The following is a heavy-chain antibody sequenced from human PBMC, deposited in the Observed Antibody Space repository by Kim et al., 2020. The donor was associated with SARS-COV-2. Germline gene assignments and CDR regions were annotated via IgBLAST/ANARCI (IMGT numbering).Heavy chain of an antibody. CDR3: ARDPYYVYAFDI. CDR1: GGSIRGSTYY. J-gene: IGHJ3*02. CDR2: VHDSGGT. D-gene: IGHD3-16*01. V-gene: IGHV4-39*07. Sequence: SETLSLTCTLSGGSIRGSTYYWVWIRQPPGKGLEWIGSVHDSGGTYYNPSLKSRLTISVDTSKEQFSLKLGSVTAADTAVYYCARDPYYVYAFDIWGPGTLVTVS.